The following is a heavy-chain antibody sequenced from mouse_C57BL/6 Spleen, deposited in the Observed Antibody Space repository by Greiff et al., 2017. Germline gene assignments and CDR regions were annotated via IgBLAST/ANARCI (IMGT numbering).Heavy chain of an antibody. CDR1: GYTFTDYE. CDR3: TRHYYGNSSYAMDY. J-gene: IGHJ4*01. D-gene: IGHD1-1*01. CDR2: IDPETGGT. V-gene: IGHV1-15*01. Sequence: QVQLQQSGAELVRPGASVTLSCKASGYTFTDYEMHWVKQTPVHGLEWIGAIDPETGGTAYNQKFKGKAILTADKSSSTAYMELRSLTSEDSAIYYCTRHYYGNSSYAMDYWGQGTSVTVSS.